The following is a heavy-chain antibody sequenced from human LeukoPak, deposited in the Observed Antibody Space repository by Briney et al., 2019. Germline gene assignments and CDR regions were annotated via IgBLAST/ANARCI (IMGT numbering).Heavy chain of an antibody. CDR2: ISTSGYGT. J-gene: IGHJ2*01. Sequence: PGGSLRLSCAASGFTFSSYWMSWVRQAPGKGLEWVSAISTSGYGTYYADSVKGRFTISRDNSKNTLYLQMNSLRAEDTAVYYCAKSSGTYSLWYFDLWGRGTLVTVSS. CDR1: GFTFSSYW. V-gene: IGHV3-23*01. CDR3: AKSSGTYSLWYFDL. D-gene: IGHD1-26*01.